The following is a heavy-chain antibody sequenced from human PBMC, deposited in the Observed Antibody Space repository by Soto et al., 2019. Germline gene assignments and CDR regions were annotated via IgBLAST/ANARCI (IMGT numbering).Heavy chain of an antibody. V-gene: IGHV4-59*08. D-gene: IGHD2-2*01. CDR1: GGSISSYY. Sequence: SETLSLTCTVSGGSISSYYWSWIRQPPGKGLEWIGYIYYSGSTNYNPSLKSRVTISVDTSKNQFSLKLSSVTAADTAVYYCARQGCSSTSCKGGYYYYMDVWGKGTTVTVSS. CDR3: ARQGCSSTSCKGGYYYYMDV. CDR2: IYYSGST. J-gene: IGHJ6*03.